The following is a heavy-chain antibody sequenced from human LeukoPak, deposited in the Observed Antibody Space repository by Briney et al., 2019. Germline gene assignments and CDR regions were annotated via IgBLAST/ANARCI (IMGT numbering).Heavy chain of an antibody. J-gene: IGHJ4*02. CDR1: GFTFSNYW. CDR3: ARATSGLDY. Sequence: GGSLRLSCAASGFTFSNYWIHWVRQAPGRGLVWVSRINSDGSGTAYADSVKGRFTISRDNAKNTLYLQMNSLRADDTAVYYCARATSGLDYWGQGTLVTVSS. V-gene: IGHV3-74*01. D-gene: IGHD3-10*01. CDR2: INSDGSGT.